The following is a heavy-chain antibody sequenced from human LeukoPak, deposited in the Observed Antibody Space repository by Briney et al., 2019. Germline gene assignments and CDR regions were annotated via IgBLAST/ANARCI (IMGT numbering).Heavy chain of an antibody. Sequence: SETLSLTCAVSGYGISSDYYWGWIRQPPGKGLEWMASIYHSGSTYYNPSLKNRVTISVDTSKSQLSLELISVTAADTAVYYGARIITMIRGERSGYFASWGQGTLVTVSS. D-gene: IGHD3-10*01. V-gene: IGHV4-38-2*01. CDR1: GYGISSDYY. CDR2: IYHSGST. J-gene: IGHJ4*02. CDR3: ARIITMIRGERSGYFAS.